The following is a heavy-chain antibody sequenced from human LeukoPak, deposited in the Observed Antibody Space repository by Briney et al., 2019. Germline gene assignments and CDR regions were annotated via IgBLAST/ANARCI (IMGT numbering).Heavy chain of an antibody. J-gene: IGHJ1*01. D-gene: IGHD6-6*01. CDR2: ISSSGSTI. CDR1: GFTFSSYE. Sequence: GGSLRLSCAASGFTFSSYEMNWVRQAPGKGLEWVSYISSSGSTIYYADSVKGRFTISRDNAKNSLYLQMNSLRAEDTAVYYCARDRPYSSSWRYFQHWGQGTLATVSS. V-gene: IGHV3-48*03. CDR3: ARDRPYSSSWRYFQH.